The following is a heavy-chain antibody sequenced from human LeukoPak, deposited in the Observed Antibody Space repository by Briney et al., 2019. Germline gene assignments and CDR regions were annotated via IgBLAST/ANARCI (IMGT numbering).Heavy chain of an antibody. CDR1: GGSISSSSYY. J-gene: IGHJ2*01. Sequence: SETLSLTCTVSGGSISSSSYYWGWIRQPPGKGLEWIGSIYYSGSTYYNPSLKSRVTISVDTSKNQLSLRLNSVTAADTAVYHCVRLSVVSPHRYFDLWGRGTLVTVSS. V-gene: IGHV4-39*07. D-gene: IGHD4-23*01. CDR2: IYYSGST. CDR3: VRLSVVSPHRYFDL.